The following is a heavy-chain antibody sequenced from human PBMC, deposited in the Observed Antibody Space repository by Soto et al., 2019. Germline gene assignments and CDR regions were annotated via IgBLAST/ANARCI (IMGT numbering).Heavy chain of an antibody. D-gene: IGHD6-13*01. V-gene: IGHV4-34*01. Sequence: LXLTCAVYRGSFSGYYWSWIRQPPGKGLEWIGEINHSGSTYHNPSLKSPVTISVDASKTQFSLTLSSVTAADTAVYYCARGPFFARQQPFDSWGQGILVTVSS. J-gene: IGHJ4*02. CDR1: RGSFSGYY. CDR3: ARGPFFARQQPFDS. CDR2: INHSGST.